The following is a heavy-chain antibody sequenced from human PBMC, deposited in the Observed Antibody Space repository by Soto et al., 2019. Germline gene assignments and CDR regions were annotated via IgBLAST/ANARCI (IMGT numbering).Heavy chain of an antibody. D-gene: IGHD3-3*01. V-gene: IGHV4-59*08. CDR3: ARQGITIFGVVNRPLDV. CDR1: GGSISSYY. J-gene: IGHJ6*04. Sequence: SETLSLTCTVSGGSISSYYWSWIRQPPGKGLEWIGYIYYSGSTNYNPSLKSRVTISVDTSKNQFSLKLSSVTAADTAVYYCARQGITIFGVVNRPLDVWGKGTTVTVSS. CDR2: IYYSGST.